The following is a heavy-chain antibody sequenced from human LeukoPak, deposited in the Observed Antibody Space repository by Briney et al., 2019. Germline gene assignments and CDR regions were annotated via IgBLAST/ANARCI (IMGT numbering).Heavy chain of an antibody. V-gene: IGHV3-30*18. Sequence: PGGSLRLSCAASGFTFSTYGMHWVRQAPDTGLEWVALISHDGGNKYYADSVKGRFTVSRDNSKSTVDLHMNNLRVEDTAVFFCAKETARGPYYFDYWGQGTLVTVSS. CDR2: ISHDGGNK. CDR1: GFTFSTYG. J-gene: IGHJ4*02. CDR3: AKETARGPYYFDY. D-gene: IGHD6-6*01.